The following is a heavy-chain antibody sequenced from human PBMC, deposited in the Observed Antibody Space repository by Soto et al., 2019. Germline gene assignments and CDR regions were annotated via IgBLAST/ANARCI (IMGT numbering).Heavy chain of an antibody. CDR2: IEDDGSNE. Sequence: VQVEESGGGVVQSWRSLRLSCAASGFTFRNFGMHWVRQAPGKGLEWVAVIEDDGSNEYYADSVRGRFTISRDDSKNMVYLQMNSLRGEDTAVYYCARDRSRSWAFDYWGQGTLVTVS. J-gene: IGHJ4*02. CDR3: ARDRSRSWAFDY. D-gene: IGHD6-13*01. CDR1: GFTFRNFG. V-gene: IGHV3-30*03.